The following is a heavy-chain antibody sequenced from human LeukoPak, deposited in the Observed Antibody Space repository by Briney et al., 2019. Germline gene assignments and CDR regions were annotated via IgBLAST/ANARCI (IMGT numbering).Heavy chain of an antibody. D-gene: IGHD3-16*01. V-gene: IGHV1-2*02. CDR2: INSNSGDT. CDR1: GYTFTGYY. Sequence: ASVKVSCRASGYTFTGYYMHWVRQAPGRGLEWMGWINSNSGDTNYAQKFQGRVTMTRDTSISTAYMELSSLRSDDTAVYYCARVDSRGRHFDYWGQGTLVTVSS. J-gene: IGHJ4*02. CDR3: ARVDSRGRHFDY.